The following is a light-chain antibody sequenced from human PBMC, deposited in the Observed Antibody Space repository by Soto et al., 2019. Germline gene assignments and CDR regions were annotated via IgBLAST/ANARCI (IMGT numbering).Light chain of an antibody. V-gene: IGKV3D-15*01. Sequence: ELVMTQSPATLSVSPGERATLSCRASQSVRTKLAWYQQKPGQAPRLLIYGASSRATGIPARFSGSGSGTEFTLTISSLQSEDSGVYYCQQYNKWPAEITFGQGTRLEIK. J-gene: IGKJ5*01. CDR3: QQYNKWPAEIT. CDR2: GAS. CDR1: QSVRTK.